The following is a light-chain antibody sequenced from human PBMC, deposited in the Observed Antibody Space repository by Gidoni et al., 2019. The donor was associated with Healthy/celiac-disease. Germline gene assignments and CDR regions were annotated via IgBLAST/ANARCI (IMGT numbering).Light chain of an antibody. CDR2: GAS. CDR1: QSVSSSY. Sequence: EIVLTQSPGTLSLSPGERATLSCRASQSVSSSYLAWYQQKPGQAPRLLIYGASSRATGIPDRFSGSGSGTDFTLTISRLEPEDFAVYYCQQYGSSHHMCSFGQXTKLEIK. J-gene: IGKJ2*04. V-gene: IGKV3-20*01. CDR3: QQYGSSHHMCS.